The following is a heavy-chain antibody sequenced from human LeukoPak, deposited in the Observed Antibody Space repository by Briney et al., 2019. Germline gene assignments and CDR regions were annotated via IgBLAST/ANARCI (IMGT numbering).Heavy chain of an antibody. CDR2: MNPNSGNT. D-gene: IGHD6-13*01. CDR3: ARGGYSSSWYGKYYYYYGMDV. Sequence: ASVKVSCTASGYTFTSYDINWVRQDTGQRLEWMGWMNPNSGNTGYAQKFQGRVTITRNTSISTAYMELSSLRSEDTAVYYCARGGYSSSWYGKYYYYYGMDVWGQGTTVTVSS. J-gene: IGHJ6*02. V-gene: IGHV1-8*01. CDR1: GYTFTSYD.